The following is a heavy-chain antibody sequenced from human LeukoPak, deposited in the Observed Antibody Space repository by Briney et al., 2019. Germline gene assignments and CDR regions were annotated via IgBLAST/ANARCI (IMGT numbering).Heavy chain of an antibody. Sequence: EASVKVSCKASGYTFTDYYIHWVRQAPGQGLEWMGWFNPNSGGTNYAQKFQGRVTMTRDTSISTAYMELSRLKSDDTAVYYCARGDGGWYYFDYWGQGTLVTVSS. V-gene: IGHV1-2*02. CDR1: GYTFTDYY. J-gene: IGHJ4*02. CDR2: FNPNSGGT. CDR3: ARGDGGWYYFDY. D-gene: IGHD6-19*01.